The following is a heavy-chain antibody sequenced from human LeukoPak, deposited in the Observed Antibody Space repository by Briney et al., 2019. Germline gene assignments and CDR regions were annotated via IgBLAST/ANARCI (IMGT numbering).Heavy chain of an antibody. CDR1: GFTFSGFG. D-gene: IGHD4-23*01. V-gene: IGHV3-33*01. J-gene: IGHJ4*02. CDR2: IWYDGNNK. CDR3: ARGRGADYGGNSGYFDY. Sequence: PGGSLRLSCAASGFTFSGFGMHWVRQAPGKGLEWVAVIWYDGNNKYYADSVKGRFTISRDNPKNTLYVQMNSLRAEDTAVYYCARGRGADYGGNSGYFDYWGQGTLVTVSS.